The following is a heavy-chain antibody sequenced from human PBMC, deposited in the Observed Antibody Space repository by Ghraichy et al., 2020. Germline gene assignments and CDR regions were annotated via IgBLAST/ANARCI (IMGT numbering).Heavy chain of an antibody. J-gene: IGHJ4*02. CDR3: AREAGEYNNPFKNFDS. CDR2: INPSGGT. CDR1: GYTFINYF. V-gene: IGHV1-46*01. D-gene: IGHD1-14*01. Sequence: ASVKVSCKASGYTFINYFMHWMRQAPGQGLEWMGLINPSGGTIYAQKFQGRLTVTRDTSTSTVYMELSSLRSEDTAVYYCAREAGEYNNPFKNFDSWGQGTLVTVSS.